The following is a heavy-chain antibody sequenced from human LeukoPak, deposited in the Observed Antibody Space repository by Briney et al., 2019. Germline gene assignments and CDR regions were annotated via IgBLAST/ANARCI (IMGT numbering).Heavy chain of an antibody. CDR1: GFTFSSYA. CDR3: TRDDPYGTSEY. CDR2: SGGHTGGGT. V-gene: IGHV3-23*01. J-gene: IGHJ4*02. Sequence: GGSLRLSCAASGFTFSSYAMSWFRQAPGKGLEWVANSGGHTGGGTNYASSVRGRFTLSRDNSKKTAYLQMNSLTAEDTAIYYCTRDDPYGTSEYWGQGTLVTVSS. D-gene: IGHD1-26*01.